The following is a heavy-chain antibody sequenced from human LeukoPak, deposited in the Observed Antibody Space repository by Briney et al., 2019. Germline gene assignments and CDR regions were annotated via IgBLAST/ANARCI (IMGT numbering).Heavy chain of an antibody. CDR2: ISWNSGSI. V-gene: IGHV3-9*01. CDR3: AKGPGTYYYGSSGYYFPDY. Sequence: GGSLRLSCAASGFTFDDYAMHWVRQAPGKGLEWVSGISWNSGSIGYADSVKGRFTISRDNAKNSLYLQMNSLRAEDTALYYCAKGPGTYYYGSSGYYFPDYWGQGTLVTVSS. CDR1: GFTFDDYA. J-gene: IGHJ4*02. D-gene: IGHD3-22*01.